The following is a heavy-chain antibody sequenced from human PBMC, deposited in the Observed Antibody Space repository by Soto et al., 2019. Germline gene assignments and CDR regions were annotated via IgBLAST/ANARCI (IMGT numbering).Heavy chain of an antibody. CDR3: AKRTVGGYVAL. J-gene: IGHJ2*01. V-gene: IGHV3-23*01. D-gene: IGHD1-26*01. Sequence: EVQLLESGGGLVQPGGSLRLSCAASGFTFSSYAMSWVRQAPGKGLEWVSVISGSGGSTYYADSVKGRFTISRDNSKNPRYLQMNSLRAEDTAVYYCAKRTVGGYVALWGRGTPVTVSS. CDR2: ISGSGGST. CDR1: GFTFSSYA.